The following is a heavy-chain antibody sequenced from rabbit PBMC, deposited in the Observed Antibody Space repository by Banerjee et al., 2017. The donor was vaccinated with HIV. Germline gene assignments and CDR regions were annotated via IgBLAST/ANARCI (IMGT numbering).Heavy chain of an antibody. J-gene: IGHJ4*01. CDR1: GFSFSSSYW. D-gene: IGHD2-1*01. CDR3: ARTAGYLDDGDGYFNL. V-gene: IGHV1S45*01. Sequence: EESGGDLVKPGGTLTLTCTVSGFSFSSSYWICWVRQAPGKGLEWIACIYAGSGGSTYYASWAKGRFTIPKTSSTTVTLQMTSLTAADTATYFCARTAGYLDDGDGYFNLWGPGTLVTVS. CDR2: IYAGSGGST.